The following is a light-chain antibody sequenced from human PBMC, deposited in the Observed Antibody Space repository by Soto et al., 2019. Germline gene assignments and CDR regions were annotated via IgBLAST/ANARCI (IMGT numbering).Light chain of an antibody. CDR3: QQYGSSPRT. V-gene: IGKV3-20*01. CDR2: GAS. CDR1: QSVSSSY. Sequence: EIVLTRSPGTLSLSPGERATLSCRASQSVSSSYLAWYQQKPGQAPRPLIYGASSRATGIPDRFSGSGSGTDFTLTISRLEPEDFAVYYCQQYGSSPRTFGQGTKVDIK. J-gene: IGKJ1*01.